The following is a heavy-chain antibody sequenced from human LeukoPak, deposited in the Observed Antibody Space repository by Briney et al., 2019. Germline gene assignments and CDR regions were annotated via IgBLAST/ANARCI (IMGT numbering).Heavy chain of an antibody. CDR2: IVVGSGNT. V-gene: IGHV1-58*02. CDR3: AAPGQYSTSSGFYYYYAMDV. Sequence: ASVKVSCKASGFTFTSSAMQWVRQARGQRPEWIGWIVVGSGNTNYAQKFRERVTITRDTSTSTAYMELSSLRSEDTAVYYCAAPGQYSTSSGFYYYYAMDVWGQGTTVTVSS. D-gene: IGHD6-6*01. J-gene: IGHJ6*02. CDR1: GFTFTSSA.